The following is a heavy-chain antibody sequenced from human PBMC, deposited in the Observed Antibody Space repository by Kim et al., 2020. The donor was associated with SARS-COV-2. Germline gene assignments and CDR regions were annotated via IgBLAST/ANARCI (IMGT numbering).Heavy chain of an antibody. Sequence: SETLSLTCTVSGGSISSGSYYWSWIRQPAGKGLEWIGRIYTSGSTNYNPSLKSRVTISVDTSKNQFSLKLSSVTAADTAVYYCARRELYGSGTERDYWGQGTLVTVSS. CDR2: IYTSGST. V-gene: IGHV4-61*02. D-gene: IGHD3-10*01. J-gene: IGHJ4*02. CDR3: ARRELYGSGTERDY. CDR1: GGSISSGSYY.